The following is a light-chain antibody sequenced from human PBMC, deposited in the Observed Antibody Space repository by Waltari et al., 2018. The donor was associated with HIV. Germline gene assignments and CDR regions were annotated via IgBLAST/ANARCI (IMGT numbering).Light chain of an antibody. CDR3: MQGTHWPPYT. CDR1: QSLLQSNGYNY. Sequence: DIVMTQSPLSLSVTPGEPASISCRSSQSLLQSNGYNYLDWYLQKPGQSPQVLIYLGSNRAAGVPDRFSGSGSGTDFILKISRVEAEDVGVYYCMQGTHWPPYTFGQGTKLEIK. V-gene: IGKV2-28*01. J-gene: IGKJ2*01. CDR2: LGS.